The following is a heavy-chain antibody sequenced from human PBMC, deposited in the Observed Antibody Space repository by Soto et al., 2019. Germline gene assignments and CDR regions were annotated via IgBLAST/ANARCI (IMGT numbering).Heavy chain of an antibody. CDR3: DRVTDTAMGTPPLDY. CDR1: GDTFSSYA. Sequence: ASVKVCCKASGDTFSSYAISWVRQAPGQGLEWMGGIIPIFGTANYAQKFQGRVTITADESTSTAYMELSSVGSEDTAVYYCDRVTDTAMGTPPLDYWGQGTLVTVSS. J-gene: IGHJ4*02. CDR2: IIPIFGTA. V-gene: IGHV1-69*13. D-gene: IGHD5-18*01.